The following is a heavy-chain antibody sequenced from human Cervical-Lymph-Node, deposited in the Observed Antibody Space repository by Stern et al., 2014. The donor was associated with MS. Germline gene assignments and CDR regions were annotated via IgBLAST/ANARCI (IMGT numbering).Heavy chain of an antibody. CDR3: TRTWELAAFDI. CDR1: GFTFSESA. D-gene: IGHD1-26*01. V-gene: IGHV3-73*01. J-gene: IGHJ3*02. Sequence: EVQLLESGGGLVEPGGSLKLSCAASGFTFSESAIHWVRQASGKGLEWVCRIRNAGKNYATAYGESVKGRFTVSRDDSKTTAYLQMSSLRTEDTAVYYCTRTWELAAFDIWGQGTMVTVSS. CDR2: IRNAGKNYAT.